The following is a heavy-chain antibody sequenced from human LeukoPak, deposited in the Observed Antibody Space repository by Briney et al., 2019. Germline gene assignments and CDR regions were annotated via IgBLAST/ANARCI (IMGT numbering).Heavy chain of an antibody. CDR2: ISCNGINT. J-gene: IGHJ4*02. V-gene: IGHV3-64D*09. D-gene: IGHD6-13*01. Sequence: GGSLRLSCSASGFTFSTYAMHWVRQAPGKGLEYVSGISCNGINTYYADSVKGRFTISTDNSKNTLYLQMSSLRAEDTAVYYCVKSGEQQLVHCYFDYWGQGTRLTVSS. CDR3: VKSGEQQLVHCYFDY. CDR1: GFTFSTYA.